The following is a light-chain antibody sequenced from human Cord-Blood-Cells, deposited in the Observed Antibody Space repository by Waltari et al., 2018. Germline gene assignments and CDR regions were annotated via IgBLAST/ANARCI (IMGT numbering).Light chain of an antibody. J-gene: IGLJ1*01. CDR3: SSYTSSSTFV. V-gene: IGLV2-14*01. CDR2: DVS. Sequence: QSALTQPASVSGSPGQSITISCTGTSSDVGGYNYVSWYQQHPGQALKLMIYDVSKRPSGVSNRFSGSKSGNTASLTISGLQAEDEADYYCSSYTSSSTFVFGTGTKVTVL. CDR1: SSDVGGYNY.